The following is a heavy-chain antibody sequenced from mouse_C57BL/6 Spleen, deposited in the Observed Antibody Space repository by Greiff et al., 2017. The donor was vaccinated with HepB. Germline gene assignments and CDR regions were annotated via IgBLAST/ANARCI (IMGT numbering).Heavy chain of an antibody. CDR2: IYPGDGDT. CDR3: ARSGGNYEEGAMDY. Sequence: VQLQESGPELVKPGASVKISCKASGYAFSSSWMNWVKQRPGKGLEWIGRIYPGDGDTNYNGKFKGKATLTADKSSSTAYMRLSSLTSEDSAVYFCARSGGNYEEGAMDYWGQGTSVTVSS. V-gene: IGHV1-82*01. D-gene: IGHD2-1*01. CDR1: GYAFSSSW. J-gene: IGHJ4*01.